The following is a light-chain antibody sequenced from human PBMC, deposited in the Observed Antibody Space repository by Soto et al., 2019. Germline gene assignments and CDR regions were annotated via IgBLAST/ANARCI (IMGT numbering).Light chain of an antibody. Sequence: IVLTQSPGTLSLSPGERATLSCRASQSVTTQLAWYQQKPGQAPRLIIHGASSRATGVPDRITGSGSGTDFTLSISRLEPEDFAVYYCQQYGGSTRTFGQGPRWIS. CDR1: QSVTTQ. CDR2: GAS. J-gene: IGKJ1*01. CDR3: QQYGGSTRT. V-gene: IGKV3-20*01.